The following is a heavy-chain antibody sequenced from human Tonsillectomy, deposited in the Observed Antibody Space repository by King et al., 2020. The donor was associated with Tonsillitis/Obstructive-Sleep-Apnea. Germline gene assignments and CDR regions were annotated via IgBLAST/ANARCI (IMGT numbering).Heavy chain of an antibody. CDR2: IRGDGSVK. J-gene: IGHJ3*02. D-gene: IGHD3-10*01. CDR1: GFTFSTYW. Sequence: VQLVESGGGLVQPGESLRLACAASGFTFSTYWMIWVRQVPGKGLEWVANIRGDGSVKYLEDSVKGRFSISRDNAKNSLYPQMNSLRAEDTGVYYCTRDRNYYVSGSYYDAFDIWGQGTVVTVSS. CDR3: TRDRNYYVSGSYYDAFDI. V-gene: IGHV3-7*03.